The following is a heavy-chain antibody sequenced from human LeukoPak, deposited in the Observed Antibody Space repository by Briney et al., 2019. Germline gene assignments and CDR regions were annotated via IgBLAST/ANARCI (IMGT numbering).Heavy chain of an antibody. J-gene: IGHJ4*02. CDR2: ISYDGSNK. CDR3: ARVSIAAAADY. Sequence: GRSLRLSCAASGFTFSSYAMHWVRQALGKGLEWVAVISYDGSNKYYADSVKGRFTISRDNSKNTLYLQMNSLRAEDTAVYYCARVSIAAAADYWGQGTLVTVSS. CDR1: GFTFSSYA. V-gene: IGHV3-30*04. D-gene: IGHD6-13*01.